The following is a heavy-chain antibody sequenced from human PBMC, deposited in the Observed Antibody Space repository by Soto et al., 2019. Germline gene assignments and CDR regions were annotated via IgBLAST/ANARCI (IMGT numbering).Heavy chain of an antibody. CDR1: GFTFSSYA. V-gene: IGHV3-23*01. CDR2: IDGTGDNT. J-gene: IGHJ3*01. Sequence: EVQLLESGGGLVQPGGSLTLSCAASGFTFSSYAMSWLRQAPGKGLEWVSAIDGTGDNTHYADSVKGRFTFSRDNSRNTLYLQMNGLRTEDTALYYCAKQVTGWFNDAFDVRGQGTLVTVSS. D-gene: IGHD6-19*01. CDR3: AKQVTGWFNDAFDV.